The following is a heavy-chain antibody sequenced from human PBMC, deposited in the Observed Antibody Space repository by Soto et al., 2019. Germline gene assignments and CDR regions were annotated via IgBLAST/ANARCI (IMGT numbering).Heavy chain of an antibody. Sequence: PSETLSLTCSVSGADINTYSWTWIRQPAGKGLEWIGRIYTSASINYNSSLKGRVTLSVDTSTNQVSLRLASVTAADTAIYYCARDREAGYNFYYGMDVWGQGTTVTVSS. V-gene: IGHV4-4*07. D-gene: IGHD6-19*01. CDR2: IYTSASI. CDR3: ARDREAGYNFYYGMDV. J-gene: IGHJ6*02. CDR1: GADINTYS.